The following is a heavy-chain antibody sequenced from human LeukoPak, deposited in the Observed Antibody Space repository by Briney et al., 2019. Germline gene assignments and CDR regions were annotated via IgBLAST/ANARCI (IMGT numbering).Heavy chain of an antibody. CDR1: GGSFSGYY. CDR3: ARAAHSGSQAPFDY. J-gene: IGHJ4*02. Sequence: SETLSLTCAVYGGSFSGYYWSWIRQPPGKGLEWIGEINHSGSTNYNPSLKSRVTISVDTSKNQFSLKLSSVTAADTAVYYCARAAHSGSQAPFDYWGQGTLVTVSS. D-gene: IGHD1-26*01. CDR2: INHSGST. V-gene: IGHV4-34*01.